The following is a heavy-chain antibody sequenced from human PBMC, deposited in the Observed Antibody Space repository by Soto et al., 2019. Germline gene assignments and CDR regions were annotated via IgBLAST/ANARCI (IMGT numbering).Heavy chain of an antibody. CDR2: IYHSGSK. CDR3: ARERYGSGRPFDS. J-gene: IGHJ4*02. Sequence: QVQLQESGPGLVKPSGTLSLTCTVSGGSIFSSSWWSWVRQPPGKGLEWIGEIYHSGSKNYDPSLKSRVTISVDKSKNQFSLKLTSVTAADTAIYYCARERYGSGRPFDSWGQGTLVTVSS. CDR1: GGSIFSSSW. D-gene: IGHD3-10*01. V-gene: IGHV4-4*02.